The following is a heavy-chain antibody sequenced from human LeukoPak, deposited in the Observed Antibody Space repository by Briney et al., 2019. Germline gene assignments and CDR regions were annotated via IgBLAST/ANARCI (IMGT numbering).Heavy chain of an antibody. J-gene: IGHJ4*02. Sequence: SETLSLTCAVYGGSFSGYYWSWIRQPPGKGLEWIGEINHSGSTNYNPSLKSRVTISVDTSKNQFSLKLSSVTAADTAVYYCARGRKYSDFWSGYYYFDYWGQGTLVTVSS. CDR3: ARGRKYSDFWSGYYYFDY. V-gene: IGHV4-34*01. CDR2: INHSGST. D-gene: IGHD3-3*01. CDR1: GGSFSGYY.